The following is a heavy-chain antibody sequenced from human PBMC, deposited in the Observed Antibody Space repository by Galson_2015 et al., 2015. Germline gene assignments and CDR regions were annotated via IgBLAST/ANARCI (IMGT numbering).Heavy chain of an antibody. D-gene: IGHD4-23*01. CDR3: ARGRTTYGGELGDYYYGMDV. Sequence: SVKVSCKASGGTFSSYAISWVRQAPGQGLEWMGGIIPIFGTANYAQKFQGRVTITADESTSTAYMELSSLRFEDTAVYYCARGRTTYGGELGDYYYGMDVWGQGTTVTVSS. V-gene: IGHV1-69*13. J-gene: IGHJ6*02. CDR1: GGTFSSYA. CDR2: IIPIFGTA.